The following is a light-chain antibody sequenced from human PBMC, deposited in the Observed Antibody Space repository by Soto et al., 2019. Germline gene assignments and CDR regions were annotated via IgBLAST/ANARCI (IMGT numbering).Light chain of an antibody. CDR2: EAV. J-gene: IGLJ1*01. CDR1: KSDIGVYDF. CDR3: KSYAGSNTYV. V-gene: IGLV2-8*01. Sequence: QSALTQPPSASGSPRPAVTISCTGTKSDIGVYDFVSWYQHHPGKAPRLVIYEAVQRPSGVPDRFSGSKSGNTASLTVSGLQAADEADYFCKSYAGSNTYVFGSGTKVTVL.